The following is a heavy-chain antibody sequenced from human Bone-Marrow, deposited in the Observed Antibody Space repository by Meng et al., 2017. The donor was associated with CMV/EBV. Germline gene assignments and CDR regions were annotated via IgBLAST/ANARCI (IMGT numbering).Heavy chain of an antibody. CDR3: ARDRIAARRFDY. CDR2: ISGSGGST. CDR1: GFTFSSYA. D-gene: IGHD6-6*01. V-gene: IGHV3-23*01. Sequence: GGSLRLSCAASGFTFSSYAMSWVRQAPGKGLEWVSAISGSGGSTYYADSVKGRFTISRDNSKNTLYLQMNSLRAEDTAVYYCARDRIAARRFDYWGQRTLVTVSS. J-gene: IGHJ4*02.